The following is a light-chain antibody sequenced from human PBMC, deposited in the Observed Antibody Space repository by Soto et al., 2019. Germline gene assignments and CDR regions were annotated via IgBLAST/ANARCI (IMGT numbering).Light chain of an antibody. J-gene: IGKJ2*01. V-gene: IGKV3-15*01. CDR1: QSVSSN. CDR3: QQYNSWPYT. Sequence: EIVMTQSPATLSVSPGERATLSCRASQSVSSNLAWYQQKPGQAPMLLIYDASTRATGIPARFSGSGSGTEFTLTISSLQSEDFAVYYCQQYNSWPYTFGQGTKLEIK. CDR2: DAS.